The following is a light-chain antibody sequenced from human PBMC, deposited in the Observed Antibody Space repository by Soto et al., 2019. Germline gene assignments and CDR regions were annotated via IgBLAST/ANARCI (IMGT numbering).Light chain of an antibody. Sequence: SYELTQPPSVSVSPGQTASITCSGDKLGDKFAYWYQQKPGQSPVLVLYQDTNRPSGIPERFYGSNSGNTATLPISGTQAMDEADYYCQAWDSSTYGVFGGGTKLTVL. V-gene: IGLV3-1*01. J-gene: IGLJ2*01. CDR2: QDT. CDR1: KLGDKF. CDR3: QAWDSSTYGV.